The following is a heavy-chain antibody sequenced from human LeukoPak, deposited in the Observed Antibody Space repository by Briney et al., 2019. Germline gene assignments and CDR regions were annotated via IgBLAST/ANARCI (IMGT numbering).Heavy chain of an antibody. V-gene: IGHV4-59*01. CDR3: ASCRAVAGTYYFDY. Sequence: SETLSLTCTVSGGSINSYYWSWIRQPPGKGLEWIGYTYYSGSTDYSSSLKSRVTISLDTSRNQFSLKLSSVTAADTAVYYCASCRAVAGTYYFDYWGQGTLVTVSS. D-gene: IGHD6-13*01. CDR2: TYYSGST. J-gene: IGHJ4*02. CDR1: GGSINSYY.